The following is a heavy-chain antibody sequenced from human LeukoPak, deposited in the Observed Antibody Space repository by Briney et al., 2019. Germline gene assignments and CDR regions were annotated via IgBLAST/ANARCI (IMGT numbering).Heavy chain of an antibody. D-gene: IGHD5/OR15-5a*01. CDR1: GGSFSDYY. V-gene: IGHV4-34*01. J-gene: IGHJ3*02. CDR3: ARSSLRVDAFDI. CDR2: INHSGST. Sequence: SETLSLTCAVYGGSFSDYYWSLIRQPPGKGLEWIGEINHSGSTNYNPSLKSRVTISVDTSKNQFSLKLSSVTAADTAVYYCARSSLRVDAFDIWGQGTMVTVSS.